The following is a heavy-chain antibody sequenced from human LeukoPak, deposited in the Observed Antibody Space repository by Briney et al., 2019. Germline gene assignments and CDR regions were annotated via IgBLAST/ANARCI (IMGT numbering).Heavy chain of an antibody. CDR2: IIPILGTA. CDR3: ARGQRSYYYYYMGV. CDR1: GGTFSSYA. Sequence: GASVKVSCKASGGTFSSYAISWVRQAPGQGLEWMGGIIPILGTANYAQKFQGRVTITADESTSTAYMELSSLRSEDTAVYYCARGQRSYYYYYMGVWGKGTTVTVSS. V-gene: IGHV1-69*13. D-gene: IGHD6-25*01. J-gene: IGHJ6*03.